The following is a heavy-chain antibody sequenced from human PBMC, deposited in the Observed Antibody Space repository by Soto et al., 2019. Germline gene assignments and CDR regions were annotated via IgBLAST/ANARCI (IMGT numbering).Heavy chain of an antibody. CDR3: ATDRSWIDY. J-gene: IGHJ4*02. D-gene: IGHD6-13*01. V-gene: IGHV3-21*01. Sequence: EVQLVESGGGLVKPGGSLRLSCAASGFTFSSYSMNWVRQAPGKGLEWVSSISSSSSYICYADSVKGRFTISRDNAKNSLYLQMNSLRAEDTAVYYCATDRSWIDYWGQGTLVTVSS. CDR1: GFTFSSYS. CDR2: ISSSSSYI.